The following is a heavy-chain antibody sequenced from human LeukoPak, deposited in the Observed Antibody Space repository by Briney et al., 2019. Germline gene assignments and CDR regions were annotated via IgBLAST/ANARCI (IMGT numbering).Heavy chain of an antibody. V-gene: IGHV3-23*01. J-gene: IGHJ6*02. Sequence: GASLRLSCAASGFTFSSYAMSWVRQAPGKGLEWVSAISGSGGSTYYADSVKGRFTISRDNSKNTLYLQMNSLRAEDTAVYYCAKGAVSLRFLEWLPTDYYYGMDVWGQGTTVTVSS. CDR3: AKGAVSLRFLEWLPTDYYYGMDV. D-gene: IGHD3-3*01. CDR2: ISGSGGST. CDR1: GFTFSSYA.